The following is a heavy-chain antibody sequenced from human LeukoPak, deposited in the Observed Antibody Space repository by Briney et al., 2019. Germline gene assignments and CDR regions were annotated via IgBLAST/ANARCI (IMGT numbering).Heavy chain of an antibody. CDR3: ASGTGPDAFDI. CDR2: IYYSGST. J-gene: IGHJ3*02. D-gene: IGHD1-14*01. CDR1: GGSISSGDYY. V-gene: IGHV4-30-4*01. Sequence: SETLSLTCTVSGGSISSGDYYWSWIRQPPGKGLEWIGYIYYSGSTYYNPSLKSRVTISVDTSKNQFSLKPSSVTAADTAVYYCASGTGPDAFDIWGQGTMVTVSS.